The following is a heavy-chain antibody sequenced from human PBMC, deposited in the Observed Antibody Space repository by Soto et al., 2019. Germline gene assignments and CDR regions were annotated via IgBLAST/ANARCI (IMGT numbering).Heavy chain of an antibody. J-gene: IGHJ4*02. CDR1: GFPFREFG. CDR2: ISYDGSD. CDR3: PRRWNYYSDF. D-gene: IGHD3-22*01. Sequence: QMQLVESGGGVVQPGRSLRLSCVASGFPFREFGMHWVRQAPGKGLEWVALISYDGSDYADSVKGRFTISRDDSRDTLFLHMDNLRPDDTGVYYCPRRWNYYSDFWGQGTLVAVSS. V-gene: IGHV3-33*05.